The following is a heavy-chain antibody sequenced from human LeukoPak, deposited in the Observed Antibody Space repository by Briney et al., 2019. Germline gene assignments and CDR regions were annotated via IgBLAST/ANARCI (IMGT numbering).Heavy chain of an antibody. CDR3: ARATFYYYMDV. CDR1: GGSISSYY. V-gene: IGHV4-59*01. J-gene: IGHJ6*03. Sequence: SETLSLTCTVSGGSISSYYWSWIRQPPGKGLEWIGYIYYSGSTNYNPSLRSRVTISVVTSQNQFSLKLSSVTAADTAVYYCARATFYYYMDVWGKGTTVTISS. CDR2: IYYSGST.